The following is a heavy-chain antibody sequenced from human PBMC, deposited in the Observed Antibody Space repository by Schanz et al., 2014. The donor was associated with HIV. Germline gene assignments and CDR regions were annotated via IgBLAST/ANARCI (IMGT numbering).Heavy chain of an antibody. J-gene: IGHJ6*02. D-gene: IGHD6-13*01. CDR2: ISWNSGNI. CDR1: GFKFDDYG. Sequence: ELQLVESGGGLVQPGKSLRLSCAAAGFKFDDYGMHWVRQAPGKGLEWVAGISWNSGNIGYGDSVKGRFTISRDNARNSLSLQMNSLRAEDTAVYYCAKDDAGYSSSWHYYYYYGMDVWGQGTTVTVSS. CDR3: AKDDAGYSSSWHYYYYYGMDV. V-gene: IGHV3-9*01.